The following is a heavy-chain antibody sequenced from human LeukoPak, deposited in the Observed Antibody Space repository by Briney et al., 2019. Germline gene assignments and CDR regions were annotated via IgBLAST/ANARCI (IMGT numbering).Heavy chain of an antibody. CDR1: GYTFTGYY. CDR2: INPNSGGT. V-gene: IGHV1-2*04. J-gene: IGHJ6*02. Sequence: GASVKVSCKASGYTFTGYYMHWVRQAPGQGLEWMGWINPNSGGTNYAQKFQGWVTMTRDTSISTAYMELSRLRSDDTAVYYCARDRPPGYYYDSSGFYGMDVWGQGTTVTVSS. CDR3: ARDRPPGYYYDSSGFYGMDV. D-gene: IGHD3-22*01.